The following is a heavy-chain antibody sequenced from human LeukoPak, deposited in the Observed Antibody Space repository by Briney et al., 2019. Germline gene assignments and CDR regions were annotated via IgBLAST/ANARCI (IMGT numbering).Heavy chain of an antibody. J-gene: IGHJ5*02. CDR2: IYYSGCT. CDR3: ARHEYSGSYYGLSWFDP. D-gene: IGHD1-26*01. CDR1: GGSISSSGYY. Sequence: PPETLSLTCTVSGGSISSSGYYWGWIRQPPGKGLEWIASIYYSGCTYYNPSLKSRVTISVDTSKNQLSLKLSSLTAADTAVYYCARHEYSGSYYGLSWFDPWGQGTLVTVSS. V-gene: IGHV4-39*01.